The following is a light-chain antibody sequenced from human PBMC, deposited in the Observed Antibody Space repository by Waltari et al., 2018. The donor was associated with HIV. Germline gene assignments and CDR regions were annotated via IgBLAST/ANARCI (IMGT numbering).Light chain of an antibody. J-gene: IGKJ1*01. CDR1: QGIRKD. Sequence: DIKMTQSPSSLSASVGDRVTITCRASQGIRKDLGWYQQKPGKAPKRLIYAASSLQSGVPSRFSGSGSGTEFTLTISSLQPEDFATYYCLQHNSFPRTFGQGTKVEIK. CDR2: AAS. V-gene: IGKV1-17*01. CDR3: LQHNSFPRT.